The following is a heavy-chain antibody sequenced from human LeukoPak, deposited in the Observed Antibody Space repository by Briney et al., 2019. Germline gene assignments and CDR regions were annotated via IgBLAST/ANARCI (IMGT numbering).Heavy chain of an antibody. CDR3: AREPGVVVPAAPGDY. CDR1: GGSISSGGYY. D-gene: IGHD2-2*01. V-gene: IGHV4-30-2*01. Sequence: PSETLSLTCTVSGGSISSGGYYWRWIRQPPGKGLEWIGYIYHSGSTYYNPSLKSRVTISVDRSKNQFSLKLSSVTAADTAVYYCAREPGVVVPAAPGDYWGQGTLVTVSS. J-gene: IGHJ4*02. CDR2: IYHSGST.